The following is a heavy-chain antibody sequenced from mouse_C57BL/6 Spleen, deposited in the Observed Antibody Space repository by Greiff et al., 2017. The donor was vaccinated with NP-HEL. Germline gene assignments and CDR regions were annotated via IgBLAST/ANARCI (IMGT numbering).Heavy chain of an antibody. J-gene: IGHJ4*01. D-gene: IGHD3-2*02. Sequence: VQLHQSGAGLVKPGASVKLSCPASGFNIKDSYMHWVRQRPDRGRGWMGRIDPEDGETKFAPKFQGKATITADTSSNTAYLQLSSLTSEDTAVYYCASGGSGYVAMDYWGQGTSVTVSS. V-gene: IGHV14-2*01. CDR2: IDPEDGET. CDR1: GFNIKDSY. CDR3: ASGGSGYVAMDY.